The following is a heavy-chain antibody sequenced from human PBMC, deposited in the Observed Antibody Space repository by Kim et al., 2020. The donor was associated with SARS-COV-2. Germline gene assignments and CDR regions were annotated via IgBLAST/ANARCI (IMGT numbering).Heavy chain of an antibody. CDR3: AKDRASSD. Sequence: GSKKYYADSVEGRFTISRDNSKNTLYLQMNSLRAEDAAVYYRAKDRASSDWGQGTLVTVSS. V-gene: IGHV3-30*02. J-gene: IGHJ4*02. CDR2: GSKK. D-gene: IGHD6-6*01.